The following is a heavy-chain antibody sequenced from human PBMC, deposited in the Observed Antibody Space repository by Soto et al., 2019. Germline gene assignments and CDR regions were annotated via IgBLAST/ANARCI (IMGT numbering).Heavy chain of an antibody. Sequence: GGSLRLSCAASGFTFSSYAMSWVRQAPGKGLEWVSAISGSGGSTYYADSVKGRFTISRDNSKNTLYLQMNSLRAEDTAVYYRANGGVEITMVRGVIITSYYYYYSMDVWGKGTTVNVSS. D-gene: IGHD3-10*01. J-gene: IGHJ6*03. V-gene: IGHV3-23*01. CDR1: GFTFSSYA. CDR2: ISGSGGST. CDR3: ANGGVEITMVRGVIITSYYYYYSMDV.